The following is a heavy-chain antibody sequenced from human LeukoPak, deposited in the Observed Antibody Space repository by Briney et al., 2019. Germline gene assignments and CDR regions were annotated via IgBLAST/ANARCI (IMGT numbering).Heavy chain of an antibody. CDR1: GGSISSYS. CDR2: IYTSGST. J-gene: IGHJ4*02. CDR3: ARAHYDFWSAYLDY. Sequence: SETLSLTCTVSGGSISSYSWSWIRQPAGKGLEWIRRIYTSGSTNYNPSLKSRVTMSVDTPKNQFSLKLSSVTAADTAVYYCARAHYDFWSAYLDYWGQGTLVTVSS. V-gene: IGHV4-4*07. D-gene: IGHD3-3*01.